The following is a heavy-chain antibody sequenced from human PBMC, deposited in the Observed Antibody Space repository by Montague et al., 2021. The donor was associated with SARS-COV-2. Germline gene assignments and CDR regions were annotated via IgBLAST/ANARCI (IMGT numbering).Heavy chain of an antibody. D-gene: IGHD2-2*01. CDR2: IYYSGST. J-gene: IGHJ5*02. Sequence: SETLSLTCTVSGGSISSSSYYWGWIRQPPGKGLEWIGSIYYSGSTYYNPSLKSRVTISVDTSKNQFSLKLSSVTAADTAVYHCARQGDQLPLEYWFDPWGQGTLVTVSS. CDR3: ARQGDQLPLEYWFDP. CDR1: GGSISSSSYY. V-gene: IGHV4-39*01.